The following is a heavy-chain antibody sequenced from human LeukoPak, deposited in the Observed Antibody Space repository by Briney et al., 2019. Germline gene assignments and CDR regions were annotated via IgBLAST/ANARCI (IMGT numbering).Heavy chain of an antibody. J-gene: IGHJ4*02. CDR3: NVRWGPNSDY. CDR2: ISSRPTTR. D-gene: IGHD7-27*01. CDR1: GFPFSDFY. V-gene: IGHV3-11*04. Sequence: GGSLRLSCAASGFPFSDFYMSWIRQAPGKGLEWVSYISSRPTTRYYADSVKGRFTISRDNAKNTLFLHMNSLRAEDTAVYYCNVRWGPNSDYWGQGTLVTVSS.